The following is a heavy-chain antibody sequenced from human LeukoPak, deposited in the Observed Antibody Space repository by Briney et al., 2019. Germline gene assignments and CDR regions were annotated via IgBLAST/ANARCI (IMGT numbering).Heavy chain of an antibody. V-gene: IGHV1-2*06. CDR2: INPNSGGT. J-gene: IGHJ4*02. D-gene: IGHD3-10*01. CDR1: GYTFTGYY. Sequence: GASVKVSCKASGYTFTGYYMHWVRQAPGQGLEWMGRINPNSGGTNYAQKFQGRVTMTRDTSISTAYMELSRLRSDDTAMYYCARLHYYGSGVDYWGQGTLVTVSS. CDR3: ARLHYYGSGVDY.